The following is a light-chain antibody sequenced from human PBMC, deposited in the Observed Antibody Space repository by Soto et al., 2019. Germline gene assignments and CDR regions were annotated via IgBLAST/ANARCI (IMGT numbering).Light chain of an antibody. CDR2: GAS. V-gene: IGKV3-15*01. Sequence: EMVMTQSPATLSVSPGERATLSCRASQSISTNLAWYQQKPGQAPRLLIYGASTRATGVPARFSGSGFGTEFTLIISSLQSEDLAVYYCQQYNNWPPNTFGQGTKLEIK. J-gene: IGKJ2*01. CDR1: QSISTN. CDR3: QQYNNWPPNT.